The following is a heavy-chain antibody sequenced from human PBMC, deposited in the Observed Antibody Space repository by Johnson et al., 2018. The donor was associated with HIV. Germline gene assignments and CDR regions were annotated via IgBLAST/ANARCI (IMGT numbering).Heavy chain of an antibody. CDR1: DFTVGSIY. CDR2: IYSGGSS. Sequence: MLLVESGGGVVQPGRSLRLSCAASDFTVGSIYMSWVRQAPGKGLEWVSLIYSGGSSYYADSMKGRFTISRDNSKNTLYLQMNSLRVEDTAVYYCARGVLAFDIWGQGTMVTVSS. D-gene: IGHD5/OR15-5a*01. V-gene: IGHV3-66*01. J-gene: IGHJ3*02. CDR3: ARGVLAFDI.